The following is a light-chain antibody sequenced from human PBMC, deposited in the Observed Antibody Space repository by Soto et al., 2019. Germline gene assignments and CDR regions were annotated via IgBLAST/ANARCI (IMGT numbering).Light chain of an antibody. CDR2: GAS. CDR3: QQYGSSGP. J-gene: IGKJ1*01. Sequence: EIVLTQSRGTLSLSPGERATLSCRARQSVSNNYLAWYQQTPGQAPRILIYGASNRATGIPDRFSGSASGTDFPPTISRLEPEDFAVYYCQQYGSSGPFGQGTKVDIK. CDR1: QSVSNNY. V-gene: IGKV3-20*01.